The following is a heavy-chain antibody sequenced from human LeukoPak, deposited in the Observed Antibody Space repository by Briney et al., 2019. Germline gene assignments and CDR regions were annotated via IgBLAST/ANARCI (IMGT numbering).Heavy chain of an antibody. CDR1: GYSISSDYY. CDR2: ISHSGTA. D-gene: IGHD3-16*01. Sequence: SETLSLTRAVSGYSISSDYYWGWIRQPPGKGLEWIGTISHSGTAFYNPSLKTRVTISIETSKNQFSLKLTSVTAADTAVYYCAKFGGTSGRGFDPWGQGTLVTVSS. CDR3: AKFGGTSGRGFDP. V-gene: IGHV4-38-2*01. J-gene: IGHJ5*02.